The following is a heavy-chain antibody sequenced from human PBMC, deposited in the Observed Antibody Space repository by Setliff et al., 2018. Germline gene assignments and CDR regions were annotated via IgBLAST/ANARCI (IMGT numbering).Heavy chain of an antibody. CDR2: VSHSGST. V-gene: IGHV4-34*01. D-gene: IGHD3-10*01. Sequence: SETLSLTCAVYGGSFSNYYWSWIRQPPGGGLEWLGEVSHSGSTNYKSSLRSRVTISLDTSENQFSLKLNSVTAADTAVYYCARRWNFGPYGSGIHDGFDMWGQGTMVTVSS. CDR3: ARRWNFGPYGSGIHDGFDM. CDR1: GGSFSNYY. J-gene: IGHJ3*02.